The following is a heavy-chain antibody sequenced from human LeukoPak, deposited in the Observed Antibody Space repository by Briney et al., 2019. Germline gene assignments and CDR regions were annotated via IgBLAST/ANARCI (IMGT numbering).Heavy chain of an antibody. V-gene: IGHV3-30*18. D-gene: IGHD3-22*01. CDR1: GFTFSSYD. CDR3: AKAHDSSGYSSDY. CDR2: ISYDGSNK. Sequence: GGSLRLSCAASGFTFSSYDMHWVRQAPGKGLEWVAVISYDGSNKYYADSVKGRFTISRDNSKNTLYLRMNSLRAEDTAVYYCAKAHDSSGYSSDYWGQGTLVTVSS. J-gene: IGHJ4*02.